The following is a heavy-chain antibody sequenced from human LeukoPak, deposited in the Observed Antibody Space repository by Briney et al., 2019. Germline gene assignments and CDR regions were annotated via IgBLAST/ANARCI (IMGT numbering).Heavy chain of an antibody. Sequence: PGGSLRLSCAASGFPFSSYWMTRVRQAPGKGLEWVANIKQDGSEKYYVDSVKGRFTISRDNAKNSLYLQMNSLRAEDTAVYYCTRRGNTPMAAPANYWGQGTLVTVSS. J-gene: IGHJ4*02. CDR2: IKQDGSEK. CDR1: GFPFSSYW. CDR3: TRRGNTPMAAPANY. D-gene: IGHD5-18*01. V-gene: IGHV3-7*03.